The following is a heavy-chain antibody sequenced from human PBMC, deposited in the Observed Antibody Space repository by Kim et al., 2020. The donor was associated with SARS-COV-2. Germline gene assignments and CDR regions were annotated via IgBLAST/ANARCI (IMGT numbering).Heavy chain of an antibody. CDR2: INHSGST. D-gene: IGHD3-10*01. J-gene: IGHJ4*02. CDR1: GGSFSGYY. CDR3: ARGLSHSLSGSYYYY. V-gene: IGHV4-34*01. Sequence: SETLSLTCAVYGGSFSGYYWSWIRQPPGKGLEWIGEINHSGSTNYNPSLKSRVTISVDTSKNQFSLKLSSVTAADTAVYYCARGLSHSLSGSYYYYWGQGTLVTVSS.